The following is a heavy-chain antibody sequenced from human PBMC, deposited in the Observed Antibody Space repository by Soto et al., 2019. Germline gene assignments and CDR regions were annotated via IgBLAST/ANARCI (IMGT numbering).Heavy chain of an antibody. CDR2: VIPLFGTA. CDR3: AGQFDNESSGYFYAY. D-gene: IGHD3-22*01. Sequence: QVQLVQSGADVKKPGSSVKVSCKASGGTFSRNAISWVRQAPGQGLEWMGGVIPLFGTANYAQKFQGRLSITADESTSTVYMDLRSLRSEDTAVYYCAGQFDNESSGYFYAYWGQGTLVTVSS. CDR1: GGTFSRNA. V-gene: IGHV1-69*01. J-gene: IGHJ4*02.